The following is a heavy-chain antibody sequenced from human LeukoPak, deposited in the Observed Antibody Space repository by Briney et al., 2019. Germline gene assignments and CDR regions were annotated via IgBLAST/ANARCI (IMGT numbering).Heavy chain of an antibody. Sequence: SETLSLTCTVSGGSFSSSSYSWGWIRQPPGKGLEWIGNIYYSGRTYYKPSLKSRGTISIDMSKNQFSLTLSSVTAADTAVYYCARQVERNWFDPWGQGTLVTVSS. CDR3: ARQVERNWFDP. J-gene: IGHJ5*02. CDR2: IYYSGRT. V-gene: IGHV4-39*01. CDR1: GGSFSSSSYS. D-gene: IGHD1-26*01.